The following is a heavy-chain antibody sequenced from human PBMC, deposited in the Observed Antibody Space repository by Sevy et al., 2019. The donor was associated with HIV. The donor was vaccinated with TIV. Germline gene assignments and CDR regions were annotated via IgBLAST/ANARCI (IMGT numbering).Heavy chain of an antibody. Sequence: SETLSLTCTVSGGSISSGGYYWSWIRQHPGKGLEWIGYIYYSGSTYYNPSLKSRVTISVDTFKNQFSQKLSSVTAADTAVYYCARDRGYYASSGYYPTPYFDYWGQGTLVTVSS. D-gene: IGHD3-22*01. CDR3: ARDRGYYASSGYYPTPYFDY. V-gene: IGHV4-31*03. J-gene: IGHJ4*02. CDR1: GGSISSGGYY. CDR2: IYYSGST.